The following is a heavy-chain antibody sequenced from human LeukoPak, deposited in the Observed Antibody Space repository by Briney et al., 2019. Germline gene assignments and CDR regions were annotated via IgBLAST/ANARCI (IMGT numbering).Heavy chain of an antibody. CDR3: ARDAGSSYGYLFDY. V-gene: IGHV3-33*01. J-gene: IGHJ4*02. CDR1: GFTFSSYG. Sequence: GRSLRLYCAVSGFTFSSYGTHWVRQAPGKGLEWVAVIWYDGSNKYYADSVKGRVTISRDNSKNTLYLQMNSLRAEDTAVYYCARDAGSSYGYLFDYWGQGTLVTVSS. D-gene: IGHD5-18*01. CDR2: IWYDGSNK.